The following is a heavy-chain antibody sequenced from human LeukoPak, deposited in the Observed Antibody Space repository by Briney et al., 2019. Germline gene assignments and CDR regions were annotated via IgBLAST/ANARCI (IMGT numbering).Heavy chain of an antibody. V-gene: IGHV1-2*02. CDR2: INPNSGGT. D-gene: IGHD1-7*01. Sequence: GASVKVSCKASGYTFTSYDINWVRQAPGQGLEWMGWINPNSGGTNYAQKFQGRVTMTRDTSISTAYMELSRLRSDDTAVYYCARGTGLELIDYWGQGTLVTVSS. J-gene: IGHJ4*02. CDR1: GYTFTSYD. CDR3: ARGTGLELIDY.